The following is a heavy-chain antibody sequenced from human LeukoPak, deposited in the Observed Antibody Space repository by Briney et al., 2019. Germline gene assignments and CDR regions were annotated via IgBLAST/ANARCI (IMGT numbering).Heavy chain of an antibody. J-gene: IGHJ1*01. V-gene: IGHV3-48*01. Sequence: GVSLRLSCAASGFTFSSYSMNWVRQAPRKGLEWVSYISSSSSTIYYADSVKGRFTISRDNGKNSLYLQMNSLRAEDTAVYYCARDFTHYELPAAPWGEGTLVTVSS. D-gene: IGHD2-2*01. CDR2: ISSSSSTI. CDR3: ARDFTHYELPAAP. CDR1: GFTFSSYS.